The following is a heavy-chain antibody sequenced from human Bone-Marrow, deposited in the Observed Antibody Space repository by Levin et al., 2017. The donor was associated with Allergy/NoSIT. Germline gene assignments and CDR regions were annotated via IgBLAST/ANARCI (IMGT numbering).Heavy chain of an antibody. V-gene: IGHV4-39*01. CDR1: GGSISSSSYY. D-gene: IGHD3-9*01. CDR3: ASMQNARLADPLPQPDP. Sequence: SETLSLTCTVSGGSISSSSYYWGWIRQPPGKGLEWIGSIDYSGSTYYNPSLKSRVTISVDTSKNQFSLKLSSVTAADTAVYYCASMQNARLADPLPQPDPWGQGTLVTVSS. CDR2: IDYSGST. J-gene: IGHJ5*02.